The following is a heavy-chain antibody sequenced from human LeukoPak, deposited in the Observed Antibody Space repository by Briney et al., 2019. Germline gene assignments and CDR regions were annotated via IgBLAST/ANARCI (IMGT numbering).Heavy chain of an antibody. CDR2: INPSGGST. CDR3: ARNCSSTSCHNRFDP. CDR1: GYTFTSYY. D-gene: IGHD2-2*01. Sequence: ASVKVSCSASGYTFTSYYMHWVRQAPGQGLEWMGIINPSGGSTSYAQKFQGRVTMTRDMSTSTVYMELSSLRSEDTAVYYCARNCSSTSCHNRFDPWGQGTLVTVSS. J-gene: IGHJ5*02. V-gene: IGHV1-46*01.